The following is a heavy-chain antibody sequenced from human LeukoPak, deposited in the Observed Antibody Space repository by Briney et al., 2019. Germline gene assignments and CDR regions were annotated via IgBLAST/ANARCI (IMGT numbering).Heavy chain of an antibody. CDR1: GFTFSSYS. Sequence: GGSLRLSCAASGFTFSSYSMNWVRQAPGKGLEWVSSISSSSSYIYYADSVKGRFTISRYNAKNSLYLQMNSLRAEDTAVYYCARDKAYSGFYYMDVWGKGTTVTVSS. V-gene: IGHV3-21*01. CDR3: ARDKAYSGFYYMDV. CDR2: ISSSSSYI. J-gene: IGHJ6*03. D-gene: IGHD2-21*01.